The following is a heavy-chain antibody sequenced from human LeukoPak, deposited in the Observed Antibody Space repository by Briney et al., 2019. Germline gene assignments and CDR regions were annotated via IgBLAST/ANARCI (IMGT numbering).Heavy chain of an antibody. CDR1: GFTFSSYA. V-gene: IGHV3-23*01. CDR3: AKAERNIYIDDYSMDN. D-gene: IGHD1-14*01. Sequence: GGSLRLSCAASGFTFSSYAMSWVRQAPGKGLEWFGRISGSGGNTYYADPVKGRATISTDNSKNTLYLQMTSLRAEDTALSYWAKAERNIYIDDYSMDNSGKRTTVTVSS. CDR2: ISGSGGNT. J-gene: IGHJ6*03.